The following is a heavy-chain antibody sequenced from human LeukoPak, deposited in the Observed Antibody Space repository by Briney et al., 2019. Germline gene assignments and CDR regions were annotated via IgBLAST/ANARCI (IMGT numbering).Heavy chain of an antibody. CDR1: GYTFTGYY. CDR2: INPNSGGT. CDR3: ARDADDSSGFSWFDP. V-gene: IGHV1-2*06. Sequence: ASVKVSCKASGYTFTGYYMHWVRQAPGQGLEWMGRINPNSGGTNYAQKFQGRVTITADESTSTAYMELSSLRSEDTAVYYCARDADDSSGFSWFDPWGQGTLVTVSS. J-gene: IGHJ5*02. D-gene: IGHD3-22*01.